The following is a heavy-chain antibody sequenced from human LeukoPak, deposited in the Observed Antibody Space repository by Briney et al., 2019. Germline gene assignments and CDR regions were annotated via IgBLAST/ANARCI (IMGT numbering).Heavy chain of an antibody. V-gene: IGHV3-7*01. CDR1: GFTFTKFW. D-gene: IGHD2-21*02. J-gene: IGHJ4*02. CDR3: AKDIVGGGDDY. Sequence: GGSLRLSCEASGFTFTKFWMSWVRQAPGKGMEWVANIQEEGKKENYVDSVRGRLTISRDNAKNSIYLQMNSLRVEDTAVYYCAKDIVGGGDDYWGQGTLVIVSS. CDR2: IQEEGKKE.